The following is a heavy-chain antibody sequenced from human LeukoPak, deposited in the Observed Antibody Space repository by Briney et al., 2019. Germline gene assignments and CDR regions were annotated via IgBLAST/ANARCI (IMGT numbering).Heavy chain of an antibody. J-gene: IGHJ4*02. V-gene: IGHV1-18*01. CDR2: ISAYNGNT. D-gene: IGHD6-6*01. Sequence: ASVKVSCKASGYSFTSYGISWVRQAPGQGLEWMGWISAYNGNTNYAQKLQGRVTMTTDTSTSTAYMELRSLRSDDTAVYYCARDQSIRLAARPGYWGQGTLVTVSS. CDR3: ARDQSIRLAARPGY. CDR1: GYSFTSYG.